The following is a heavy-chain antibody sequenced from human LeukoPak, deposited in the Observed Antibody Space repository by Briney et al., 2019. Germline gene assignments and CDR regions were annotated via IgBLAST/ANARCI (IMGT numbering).Heavy chain of an antibody. D-gene: IGHD3-22*01. J-gene: IGHJ4*02. CDR2: ISYDGSNK. V-gene: IGHV3-30*18. CDR3: AKDPRMAKTTYYYDSSGYPGD. Sequence: GGSLRLSCAASGFTFSNYGMHWVRQAPGKGLEWVAVISYDGSNKYYADSVKGRFTISRDNSKNTLYLQMNSLRAEDTAVYYCAKDPRMAKTTYYYDSSGYPGDWGQGTLVTVSS. CDR1: GFTFSNYG.